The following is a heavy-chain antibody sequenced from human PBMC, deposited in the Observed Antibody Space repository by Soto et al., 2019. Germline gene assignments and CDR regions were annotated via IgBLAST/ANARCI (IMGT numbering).Heavy chain of an antibody. CDR1: GSTFSTYG. Sequence: SGGSLRLSCAASGSTFSTYGMHWVRQAPGKGLEWVALISYDGTNKYYADSVKGRFTISRDNSKNTLYLQMNSLRAEDTAVYYCAKGALYYDILTGPVYWGQGTLLTVSS. J-gene: IGHJ4*02. V-gene: IGHV3-30*18. D-gene: IGHD3-9*01. CDR2: ISYDGTNK. CDR3: AKGALYYDILTGPVY.